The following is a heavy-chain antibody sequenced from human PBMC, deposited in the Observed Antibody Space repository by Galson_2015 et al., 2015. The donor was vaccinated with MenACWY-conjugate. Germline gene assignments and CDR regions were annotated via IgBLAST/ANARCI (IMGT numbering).Heavy chain of an antibody. J-gene: IGHJ6*03. V-gene: IGHV3-21*01. CDR2: ISTGSSYI. CDR1: GFTFSSFS. D-gene: IGHD3-16*01. CDR3: ARIGGYYYMDV. Sequence: SLRLSCAASGFTFSSFSMTWVRQAPGKGLEWLSSISTGSSYIYDADSVKGRFTISRDNAKNSLYLQMNSLRAEDTAVYYCARIGGYYYMDVWGKGTTVTVSS.